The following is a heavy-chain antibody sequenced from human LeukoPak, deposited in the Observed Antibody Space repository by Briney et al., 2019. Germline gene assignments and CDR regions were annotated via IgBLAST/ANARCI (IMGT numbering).Heavy chain of an antibody. Sequence: PGGSLRLSCAASAFTFSSYAMSWVRQAQGKGLEWVSAISGSGGSTYYADSVKGRFTISRDNSKNTLYLQMNSLRAEDTAVYYCAKDDIDSSGYYPGYFQHWGQGTLVTVSS. D-gene: IGHD3-22*01. CDR1: AFTFSSYA. CDR2: ISGSGGST. V-gene: IGHV3-23*01. CDR3: AKDDIDSSGYYPGYFQH. J-gene: IGHJ1*01.